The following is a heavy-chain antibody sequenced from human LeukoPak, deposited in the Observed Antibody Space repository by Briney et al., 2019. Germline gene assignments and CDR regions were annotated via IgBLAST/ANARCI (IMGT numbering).Heavy chain of an antibody. V-gene: IGHV4-34*01. CDR2: INHSGNT. Sequence: PSETLSLTCAVYGGSFSGYYWSWIRQPPGKGLEWIGEINHSGNTNYNPSLKSRVTISVDTSKNQFSLKLSSVTAADTAVYYCARGKLTTAADAFDIWGQGTMVTVSS. D-gene: IGHD4-17*01. CDR1: GGSFSGYY. CDR3: ARGKLTTAADAFDI. J-gene: IGHJ3*02.